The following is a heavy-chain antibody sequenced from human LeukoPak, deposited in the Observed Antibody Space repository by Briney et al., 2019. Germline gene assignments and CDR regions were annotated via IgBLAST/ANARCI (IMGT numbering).Heavy chain of an antibody. CDR1: GFTLSSYW. V-gene: IGHV3-7*01. Sequence: GGSLRLSCAASGFTLSSYWMSWVRQAPGKGLEWVANIKQDGSEKYYVDSVKGRFTISRDNARNPLYLQMNSLRAEDTAVYYCARQRWDDFWSGNWGGAYYMDVWGKGTTVTVYS. D-gene: IGHD3-3*01. CDR3: ARQRWDDFWSGNWGGAYYMDV. J-gene: IGHJ6*03. CDR2: IKQDGSEK.